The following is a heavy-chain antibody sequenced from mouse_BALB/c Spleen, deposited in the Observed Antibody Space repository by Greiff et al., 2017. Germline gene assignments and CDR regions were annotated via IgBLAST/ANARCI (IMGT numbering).Heavy chain of an antibody. CDR3: ARRDGSSYVGAY. V-gene: IGHV5-17*02. D-gene: IGHD1-1*01. CDR2: ISSGSSTI. J-gene: IGHJ3*01. CDR1: GFTFSSFG. Sequence: EVQLVESGGGLVQPGGSRKLSCAASGFTFSSFGMHWVRQAPEKGLEWVAYISSGSSTIYYADTVKGRFTISRDNPKNTLFLQMTSLRSEDTAMYYCARRDGSSYVGAYWGQGTLVTVSA.